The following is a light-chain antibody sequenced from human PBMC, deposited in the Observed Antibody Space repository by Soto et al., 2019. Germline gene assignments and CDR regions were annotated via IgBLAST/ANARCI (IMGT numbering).Light chain of an antibody. CDR3: QTWGTGLWV. Sequence: QSVLTQSPSASASLGASVKLTCTLSSGHSNYAIAWHQQQPEKGPRYLMKINSDGSHNKGDGIPDRFSGSSSGAERYLTISSLQSEDEADYYCQTWGTGLWVFGGGTKLTVL. J-gene: IGLJ3*02. CDR2: INSDGSH. CDR1: SGHSNYA. V-gene: IGLV4-69*01.